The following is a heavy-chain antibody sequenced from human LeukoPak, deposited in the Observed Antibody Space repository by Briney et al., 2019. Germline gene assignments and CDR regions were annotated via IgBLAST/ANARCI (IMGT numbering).Heavy chain of an antibody. V-gene: IGHV2-5*02. CDR2: IYWDNNK. D-gene: IGHD4-17*01. CDR3: AHYGDYRFLYYFDY. CDR1: GFSLTTSGVG. J-gene: IGHJ4*02. Sequence: SSPTLVKPTQTLTLTCTFSGFSLTTSGVGVGWIRQPPGKALEWLALIYWDNNKLYSPSLRSRLTIAKDTSKNQVVLTMTNMDPVDTATYSCAHYGDYRFLYYFDYWGQGTLVTVSS.